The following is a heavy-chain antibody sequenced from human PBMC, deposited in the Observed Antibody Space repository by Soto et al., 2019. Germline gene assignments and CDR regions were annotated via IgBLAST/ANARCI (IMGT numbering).Heavy chain of an antibody. V-gene: IGHV3-48*04. CDR2: IFATSTTI. J-gene: IGHJ4*02. D-gene: IGHD3-9*01. CDR1: GFTFSSYS. CDR3: ARDKDWAFDY. Sequence: EVQLVESGGGLVQPGGSLRLSCVASGFTFSSYSMVWVRQDPGKGLEWISYIFATSTTIYYADSVKGRFTVSRDNTQNSLFLLMKSLRAEDTAIYYCARDKDWAFDYWGQGTLVTVSS.